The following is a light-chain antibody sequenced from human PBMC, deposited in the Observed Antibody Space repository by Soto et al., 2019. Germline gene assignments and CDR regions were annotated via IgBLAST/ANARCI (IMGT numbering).Light chain of an antibody. V-gene: IGKV1-9*01. CDR1: QALSNY. Sequence: DIQLTQSPSVLSASVGDTVTITCRASQALSNYLAWYQQKPGKAPDLLIYSASTLQSGVPSRFGGSGSGTEFTLTISSLQPEDFATYYCLQHNSYWTFGQGTKVDIK. CDR2: SAS. J-gene: IGKJ1*01. CDR3: LQHNSYWT.